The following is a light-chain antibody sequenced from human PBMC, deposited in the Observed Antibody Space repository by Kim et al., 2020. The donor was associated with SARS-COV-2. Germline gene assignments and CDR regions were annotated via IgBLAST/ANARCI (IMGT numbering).Light chain of an antibody. CDR3: QVYYAYTFT. CDR1: QSVSSW. CDR2: TAS. J-gene: IGKJ3*01. Sequence: ASVGDRVTITCRARQSVSSWLAWYQQKAGEAPKLLIHTASTLHTGVPSRFSGSGSGSEFTLTITNLQPEDFASYYCQVYYAYTFTFGPGTKVDIK. V-gene: IGKV1-5*03.